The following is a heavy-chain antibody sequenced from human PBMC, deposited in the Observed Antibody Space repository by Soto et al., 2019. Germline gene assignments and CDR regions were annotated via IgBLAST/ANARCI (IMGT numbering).Heavy chain of an antibody. V-gene: IGHV5-51*01. Sequence: PXEXLKISCVFSGYXFDDYLRALMRQMPGKGLELLGIIYPGDSETRYSQSFQCQVTMSADMSINTAYLKLSSLKASDTAIYYCARRPTSRDFDYWGQGTLGPVSS. CDR2: IYPGDSET. J-gene: IGHJ4*02. D-gene: IGHD2-21*01. CDR1: GYXFDDYL. CDR3: ARRPTSRDFDY.